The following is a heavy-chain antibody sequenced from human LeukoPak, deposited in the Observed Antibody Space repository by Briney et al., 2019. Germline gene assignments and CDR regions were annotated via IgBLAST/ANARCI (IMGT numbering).Heavy chain of an antibody. CDR1: GFTFANHA. D-gene: IGHD3-22*01. Sequence: GGSLRLSCEGSGFTFANHAMTWVRQAPGKGLEWVSAISGSGGSTYYADSVKGRFTISRDNSKNTLYLQMNSLRAEDTAVYYCAKVRPYDSSGYYPNYFDYWGQGTLVTVSS. V-gene: IGHV3-23*01. J-gene: IGHJ4*02. CDR2: ISGSGGST. CDR3: AKVRPYDSSGYYPNYFDY.